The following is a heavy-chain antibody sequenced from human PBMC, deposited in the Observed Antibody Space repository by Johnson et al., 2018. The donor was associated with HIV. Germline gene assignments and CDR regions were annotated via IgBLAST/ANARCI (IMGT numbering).Heavy chain of an antibody. J-gene: IGHJ3*02. V-gene: IGHV3-23*04. CDR2: ISGSGGST. Sequence: VQLVESGGGLVQPGGSLRLSCAASGLTFSSYAMSWVRQAPGKGLEWVSSISGSGGSTYYADSVKGRFTISRDNSKNTLCLQMNSLRVEDTAVYFCAKVIGEPGIWGQGTMVTLSS. CDR1: GLTFSSYA. D-gene: IGHD1-26*01. CDR3: AKVIGEPGI.